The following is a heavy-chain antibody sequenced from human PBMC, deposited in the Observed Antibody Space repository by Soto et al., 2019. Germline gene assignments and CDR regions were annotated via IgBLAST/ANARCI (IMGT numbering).Heavy chain of an antibody. D-gene: IGHD3-3*01. CDR1: GYTFTSYD. CDR2: MNPNSGNT. Sequence: ASVKVSCKASGYTFTSYDINWVRQATGQGLEWMGWMNPNSGNTGYAQKFQGRVTMTRNTSISTAYMELSSLRSEDTAVYYCWSARLWATIFGVVMKDYDGMDVSGQGPTGSVS. V-gene: IGHV1-8*01. CDR3: WSARLWATIFGVVMKDYDGMDV. J-gene: IGHJ6*02.